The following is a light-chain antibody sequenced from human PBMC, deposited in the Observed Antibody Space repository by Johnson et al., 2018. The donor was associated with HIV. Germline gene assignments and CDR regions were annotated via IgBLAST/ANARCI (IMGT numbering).Light chain of an antibody. CDR3: GTWDTSLSTGGV. J-gene: IGLJ1*01. Sequence: QSVLMQPPSVSAAPGQKVTISCSGSSSNIGNNYVSWYQQLPGTAPRLLIYENSKRPSGTPDRFSGSKSGTSATLGITGLQTGDEADYYCGTWDTSLSTGGVFGTGTKVTVL. CDR2: ENS. V-gene: IGLV1-51*02. CDR1: SSNIGNNY.